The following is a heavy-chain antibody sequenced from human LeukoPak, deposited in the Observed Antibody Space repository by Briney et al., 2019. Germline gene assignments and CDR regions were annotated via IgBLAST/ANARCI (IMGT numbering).Heavy chain of an antibody. Sequence: PGGSLRLSCAASEFTFSSDGMHWVRQAPGKGLEWVSAISGSGGSTYSADSVKGRFTISRDNSKNKLYLQMNSLRAEDTDVYYCAKESVPLGIAVAFFDYWGQGTLVTVSS. CDR2: ISGSGGST. V-gene: IGHV3-23*01. CDR1: EFTFSSDG. D-gene: IGHD6-19*01. J-gene: IGHJ4*02. CDR3: AKESVPLGIAVAFFDY.